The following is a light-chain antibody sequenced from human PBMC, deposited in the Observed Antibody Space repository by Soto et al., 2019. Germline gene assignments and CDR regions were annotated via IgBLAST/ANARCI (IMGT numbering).Light chain of an antibody. CDR1: ESVSSNF. V-gene: IGKV3-20*01. CDR2: GAS. Sequence: EVVLTQSPGTLSLSRGERATLSCRASESVSSNFLAWYQQKPGQAPRLLIYGASNRATGIPDGFSGSGSETDFTLTISRLEPEDFAVYYCQQYGSSPRAFGQGTKVDIK. CDR3: QQYGSSPRA. J-gene: IGKJ1*01.